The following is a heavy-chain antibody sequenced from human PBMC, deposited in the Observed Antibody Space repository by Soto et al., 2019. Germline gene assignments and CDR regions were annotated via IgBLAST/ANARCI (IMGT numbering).Heavy chain of an antibody. V-gene: IGHV3-21*01. Sequence: GGSLRLSCAASGFTFSSYSMNWVRQAPGKGLEWVSSISSSSTYIYYADSVKGRFTISRDNAKNSLYLQMNSLRAEDTFVYYCARSDILTGYVWFDPWGQGTLVTVSS. J-gene: IGHJ5*02. CDR2: ISSSSTYI. D-gene: IGHD3-9*01. CDR1: GFTFSSYS. CDR3: ARSDILTGYVWFDP.